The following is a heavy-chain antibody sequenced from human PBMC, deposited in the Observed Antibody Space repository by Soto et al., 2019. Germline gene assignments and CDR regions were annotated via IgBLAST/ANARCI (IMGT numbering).Heavy chain of an antibody. CDR2: ISAYNGNT. V-gene: IGHV1-18*01. CDR1: GYTFTSYG. J-gene: IGHJ4*02. D-gene: IGHD6-19*01. Sequence: ASVKVSCKASGYTFTSYGISWMRQAPGQGLEWMGWISAYNGNTNYAQKLQGRVTMTTDTSTSTAYMELRSLRSDDTAVYYCARVGYSSGWYGDFDYWGQGTLVTVSS. CDR3: ARVGYSSGWYGDFDY.